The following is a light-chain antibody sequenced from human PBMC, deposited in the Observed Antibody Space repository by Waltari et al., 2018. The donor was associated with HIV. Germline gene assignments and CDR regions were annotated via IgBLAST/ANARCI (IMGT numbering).Light chain of an antibody. CDR2: GNS. Sequence: CTGSSSNIGAGYDVHWYQQLPGTAPKLLIYGNSNRPSGVPDRFSGSKSGTSASLAITGLQAEDEADYYCQSYDSSLSGWVFGGGTKLTVL. J-gene: IGLJ3*02. CDR3: QSYDSSLSGWV. CDR1: SSNIGAGYD. V-gene: IGLV1-40*01.